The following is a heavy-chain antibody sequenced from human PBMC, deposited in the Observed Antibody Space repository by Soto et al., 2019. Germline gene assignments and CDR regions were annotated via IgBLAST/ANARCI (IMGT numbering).Heavy chain of an antibody. CDR2: IHYIGST. CDR3: ARSVDYRVEWALDN. V-gene: IGHV4-30-4*01. J-gene: IGHJ4*02. CDR1: GASISSDENY. Sequence: SETLSLTCAVSGASISSDENYWSWIRQPPGKGLEWIGYIHYIGSTYYNPSLKSRVAMSVDTSKNLFSLRLSSVSATDTAVYFCARSVDYRVEWALDNWGQGTQVTVSS. D-gene: IGHD4-17*01.